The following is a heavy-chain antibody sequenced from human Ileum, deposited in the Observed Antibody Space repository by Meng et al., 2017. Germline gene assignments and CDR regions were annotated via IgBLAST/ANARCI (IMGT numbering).Heavy chain of an antibody. V-gene: IGHV5-51*01. J-gene: IGHJ4*01. CDR1: GDRFTTYW. D-gene: IGHD2-21*01. CDR3: GGRARDTRYYGDFD. Sequence: GESLKISCKGSGDRFTTYWIGWARQMPGKGLEWMGIICPDDSDTQYSPTFQGQVTISADKSTNTAYLQWSSLKASDTAMYFCGGRARDTRYYGDFDWGQERGSPSPQ. CDR2: ICPDDSDT.